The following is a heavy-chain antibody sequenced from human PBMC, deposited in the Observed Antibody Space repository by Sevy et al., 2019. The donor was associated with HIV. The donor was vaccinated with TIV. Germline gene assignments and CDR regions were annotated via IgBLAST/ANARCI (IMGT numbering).Heavy chain of an antibody. Sequence: GGSLRLSCAASGFTFSSYEMNWVRQAPGKGLEWVSYISSSGSTIYYADSVKGRFTISRDNSKNTLYLQMNSLRVEDTAIYYCAKDRGEILHSAFDYWGQGTLVTVSS. CDR2: ISSSGSTI. V-gene: IGHV3-48*03. J-gene: IGHJ4*02. CDR1: GFTFSSYE. CDR3: AKDRGEILHSAFDY. D-gene: IGHD3-16*01.